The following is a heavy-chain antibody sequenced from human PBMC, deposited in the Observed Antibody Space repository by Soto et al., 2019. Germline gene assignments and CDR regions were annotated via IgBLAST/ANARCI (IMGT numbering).Heavy chain of an antibody. CDR2: IYWDDDK. D-gene: IGHD7-27*01. CDR3: AHSLIPNWGSRGAFDY. Sequence: QITLKESGPTLVKPTQTLTLTCTFSGFSLSTSGVGVGWIRQPPGKALEWLALIYWDDDKRYSPSLKSRLTITXXTXKXXVVLTMTTMDPVDTATYYCAHSLIPNWGSRGAFDYWGQGTLVTVSS. J-gene: IGHJ4*02. CDR1: GFSLSTSGVG. V-gene: IGHV2-5*02.